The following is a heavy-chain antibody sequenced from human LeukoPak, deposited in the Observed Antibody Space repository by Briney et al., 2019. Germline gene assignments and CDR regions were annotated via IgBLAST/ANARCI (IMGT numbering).Heavy chain of an antibody. V-gene: IGHV3-23*01. CDR3: AKSAGVATIYFDS. CDR2: IGSDGDR. Sequence: GGSLRLSCTASGFAFRSYAMAWVRQAPGKGLEGVAAIGSDGDRVHEDSVKGRFTISRDNSKSTLYLQMDNLRAEDTAVYFCAKSAGVATIYFDSWGQGALVTVSS. J-gene: IGHJ4*02. D-gene: IGHD3-3*01. CDR1: GFAFRSYA.